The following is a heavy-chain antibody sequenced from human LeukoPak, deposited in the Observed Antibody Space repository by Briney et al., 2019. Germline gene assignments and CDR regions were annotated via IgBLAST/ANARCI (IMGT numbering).Heavy chain of an antibody. CDR1: GFIVSSNH. D-gene: IGHD1-26*01. J-gene: IGHJ4*02. CDR2: IYSGGSA. V-gene: IGHV3-53*01. CDR3: ARELGATDY. Sequence: GGSLRLSCAASGFIVSSNHMSWVRQAPGKGLEWVSVIYSGGSAYYADSVKGRFTISRDNSKNTLYLQMNSLRAEDTAVYYCARELGATDYWGQGTLVTVSS.